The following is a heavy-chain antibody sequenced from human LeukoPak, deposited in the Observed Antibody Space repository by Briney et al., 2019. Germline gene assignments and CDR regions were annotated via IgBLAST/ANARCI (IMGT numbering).Heavy chain of an antibody. D-gene: IGHD1-26*01. CDR3: ARHSGTYPD. J-gene: IGHJ4*02. CDR2: IRYDGTNK. Sequence: PGGSLRLSCAASGFTFSNYGMHWVRQAPGKGLEWVAFIRYDGTNKYYADSVQGRFTISRDNSKNTLYLQMNSLRAEDTAVYYCARHSGTYPDWGQGTLVAVSS. V-gene: IGHV3-30*02. CDR1: GFTFSNYG.